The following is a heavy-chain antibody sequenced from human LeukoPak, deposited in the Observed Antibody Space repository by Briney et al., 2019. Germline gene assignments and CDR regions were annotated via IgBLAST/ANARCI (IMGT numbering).Heavy chain of an antibody. CDR2: TYYRSKWSN. Sequence: SQTLSLTCAISGDSVSSKSDAWNWLRQSPSGGLEWVGRTYYRSKWSNDYAASVKSLITVNPDTSKNQFSLQLSSVTPEDTAAYYCARSRGATFDYWGQGTLVTVSS. V-gene: IGHV6-1*01. D-gene: IGHD4/OR15-4a*01. CDR1: GDSVSSKSDA. CDR3: ARSRGATFDY. J-gene: IGHJ4*02.